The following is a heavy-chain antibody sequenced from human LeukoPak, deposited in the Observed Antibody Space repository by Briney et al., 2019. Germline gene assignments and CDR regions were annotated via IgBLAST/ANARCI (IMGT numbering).Heavy chain of an antibody. D-gene: IGHD3-22*01. CDR2: VNPNSGGT. CDR3: ARTYDSSGYSAYFDY. J-gene: IGHJ4*02. CDR1: GYTFTGYY. V-gene: IGHV1-2*02. Sequence: ASVKVSCKASGYTFTGYYMHWVRQAPGQGLEWMGWVNPNSGGTNYAQKLQGRVTMTTDTSTSTAYMELRSLRSDDTAVYYCARTYDSSGYSAYFDYWGQGTLVTVSS.